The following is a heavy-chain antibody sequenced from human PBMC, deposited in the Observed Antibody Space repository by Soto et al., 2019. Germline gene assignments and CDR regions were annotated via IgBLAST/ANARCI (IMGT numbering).Heavy chain of an antibody. J-gene: IGHJ1*01. CDR1: GFTFSSYA. V-gene: IGHV3-23*01. CDR2: ISGSGGST. D-gene: IGHD6-25*01. Sequence: PGGSLRLSCAASGFTFSSYAMSWVRQAPGKGLEWVSAISGSGGSTYYADSVKGRFTISRDNSKNTLYLQMNSLRAEDTAVYYCAKGCLRRPICGLYFQHWGQGTLVTVSS. CDR3: AKGCLRRPICGLYFQH.